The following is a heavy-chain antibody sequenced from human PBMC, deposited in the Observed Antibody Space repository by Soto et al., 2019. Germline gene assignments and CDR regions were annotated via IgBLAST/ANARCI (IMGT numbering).Heavy chain of an antibody. V-gene: IGHV3-23*01. D-gene: IGHD3-22*01. CDR3: AKELVVIRTAPYYFDY. Sequence: PGGSLRLSCAASGFTFSSYAMSWVRQAPGKGLEWVSAISGSGGSTYYADSVKGRFTISRDNSKNTLYLQMNSLRAEDTAVYYCAKELVVIRTAPYYFDYWGQGTLVTVSS. J-gene: IGHJ4*02. CDR2: ISGSGGST. CDR1: GFTFSSYA.